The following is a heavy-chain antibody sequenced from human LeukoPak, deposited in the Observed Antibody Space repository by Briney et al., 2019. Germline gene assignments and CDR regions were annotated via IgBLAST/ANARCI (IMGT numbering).Heavy chain of an antibody. CDR2: IYYSGNT. Sequence: PSETPSLTCTVSSGSITNYYWSWIRQPPGKGLEWIGFIYYSGNTNYNPSLKSRVTISVDTSKNQFSLKLGSMTAADTAVYYCARGALLWFGDRMEYYFDYWGQGTLLTVSS. CDR3: ARGALLWFGDRMEYYFDY. CDR1: SGSITNYY. V-gene: IGHV4-59*01. J-gene: IGHJ4*02. D-gene: IGHD3-10*01.